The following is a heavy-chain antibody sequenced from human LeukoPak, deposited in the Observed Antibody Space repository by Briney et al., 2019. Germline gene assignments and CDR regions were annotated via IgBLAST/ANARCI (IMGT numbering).Heavy chain of an antibody. J-gene: IGHJ4*02. Sequence: ASVKVSCKASGYTFTSYGISWVRQAPGQGLEWMGWISAYNGNTNYAQKLQGRVTMTTDTSTSTAYMELRSLRSEDTAVYYCARLTYCGGDCYPTADYWGQGTLVTVSS. V-gene: IGHV1-18*01. D-gene: IGHD2-21*02. CDR1: GYTFTSYG. CDR3: ARLTYCGGDCYPTADY. CDR2: ISAYNGNT.